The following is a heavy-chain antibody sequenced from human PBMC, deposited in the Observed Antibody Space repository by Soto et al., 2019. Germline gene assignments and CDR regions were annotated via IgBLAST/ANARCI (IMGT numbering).Heavy chain of an antibody. D-gene: IGHD2-15*01. CDR2: IRSKAYGGTT. J-gene: IGHJ5*02. V-gene: IGHV3-49*03. Sequence: GGSLRLSCTASGFTFGDYAMSWFRQAPGKGLEWVGFIRSKAYGGTTEYAASVKGRFTISRDDSKSIAYLQMNSLKTEDTAGYYCTRAPGLVVVVAATRWFDPWGQGTLVTVSS. CDR1: GFTFGDYA. CDR3: TRAPGLVVVVAATRWFDP.